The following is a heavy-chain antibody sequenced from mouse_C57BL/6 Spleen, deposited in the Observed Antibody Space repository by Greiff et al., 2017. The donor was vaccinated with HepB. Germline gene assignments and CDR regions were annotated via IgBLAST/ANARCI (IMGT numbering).Heavy chain of an antibody. Sequence: EVQLVESGGGLVKPGGSLKLSCAASGFTFSDYGMHWVRQAPEKGLEWVAYISSGSSTIYYADTVKGRFTISRDNAKNTLFLQMTSLRSEDTAMYYCARLESAWFAYWGQGTLVTVSA. CDR1: GFTFSDYG. CDR3: ARLESAWFAY. V-gene: IGHV5-17*01. CDR2: ISSGSSTI. J-gene: IGHJ3*01.